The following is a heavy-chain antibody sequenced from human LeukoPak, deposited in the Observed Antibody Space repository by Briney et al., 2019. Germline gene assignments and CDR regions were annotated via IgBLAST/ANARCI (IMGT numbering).Heavy chain of an antibody. CDR3: AKEGDYSNAAPEWGFDS. Sequence: GGSLRLSCAASGFTFSIYAMSWVRQAPGKGLELVSGISGSSSHTLDADSVRGRFIISRDNTRNTLYLHMNSLRAEDTALYYCAKEGDYSNAAPEWGFDSWGQGTLVTVSS. CDR1: GFTFSIYA. D-gene: IGHD4-17*01. J-gene: IGHJ4*02. CDR2: ISGSSSHT. V-gene: IGHV3-23*01.